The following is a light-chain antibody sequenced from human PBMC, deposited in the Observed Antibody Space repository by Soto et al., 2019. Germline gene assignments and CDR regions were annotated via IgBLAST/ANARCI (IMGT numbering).Light chain of an antibody. Sequence: EIVMTQSPATLSESPGERATLSCRASQSISSDLAWYQRKPGQAPRLLIYGASTRATDIPARISGSGSGTDFTLTISSLQSEDFAVYYCQQYNKWPPQYTFGQGTKLEIK. CDR1: QSISSD. J-gene: IGKJ2*01. V-gene: IGKV3-15*01. CDR2: GAS. CDR3: QQYNKWPPQYT.